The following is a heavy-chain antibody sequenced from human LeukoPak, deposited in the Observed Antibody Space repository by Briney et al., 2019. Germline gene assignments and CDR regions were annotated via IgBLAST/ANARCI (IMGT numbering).Heavy chain of an antibody. V-gene: IGHV3-7*01. CDR3: ATYSSLNRREFQF. Sequence: GGSLRLSCEGSGFTFSNYWMGWVRQAPGKGLQWVANIKTDGSEKYYVDSVKGRFTISRGNAKNSLYLQMNSLRAEDTAVYYCATYSSLNRREFQFWGQGTLLTVSS. J-gene: IGHJ1*01. CDR1: GFTFSNYW. D-gene: IGHD3-22*01. CDR2: IKTDGSEK.